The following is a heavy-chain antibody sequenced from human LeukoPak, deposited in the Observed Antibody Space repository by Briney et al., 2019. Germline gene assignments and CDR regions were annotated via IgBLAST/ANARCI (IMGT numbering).Heavy chain of an antibody. CDR3: AKDYSKTSYYGSGTYYRPNWFDP. J-gene: IGHJ5*02. V-gene: IGHV3-23*01. D-gene: IGHD3-10*01. Sequence: GGSLRLSCAASGFTFSSYGMSWVRQAPGKGLEWVSAISGSGGSTYYADSVKGRFTISRDNSKNTLYLQMNSLRAEDTAVYYCAKDYSKTSYYGSGTYYRPNWFDPWGQGTLVTVSS. CDR2: ISGSGGST. CDR1: GFTFSSYG.